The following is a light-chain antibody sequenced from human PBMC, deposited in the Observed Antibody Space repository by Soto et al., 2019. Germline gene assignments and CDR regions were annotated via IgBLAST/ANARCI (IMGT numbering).Light chain of an antibody. J-gene: IGKJ1*01. CDR2: GAS. CDR1: QSVRSNY. CDR3: QQSHTAPWT. Sequence: EIVMTQSPATLPVSPGERATLSCRASQSVRSNYLAWYQQKPGQAPRLLIYGASNRATGIPNRFSGSGSGTDFTLTISSLQPEDFATYYCQQSHTAPWTFGQGTKVDIK. V-gene: IGKV3D-20*02.